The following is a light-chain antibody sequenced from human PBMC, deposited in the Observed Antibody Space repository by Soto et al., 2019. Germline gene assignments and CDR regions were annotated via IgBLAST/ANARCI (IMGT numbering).Light chain of an antibody. CDR2: KAS. Sequence: DIQMTQSPSTLSASVGDRVTITCRASQTIDSWLAWYQQRPGKPPNLLIYKASTLASGVPSRFSGSGSGTDFTLTISSLQPDDFATYYCQQSNAFWTFGQGTKVDIK. J-gene: IGKJ1*01. CDR1: QTIDSW. CDR3: QQSNAFWT. V-gene: IGKV1-5*03.